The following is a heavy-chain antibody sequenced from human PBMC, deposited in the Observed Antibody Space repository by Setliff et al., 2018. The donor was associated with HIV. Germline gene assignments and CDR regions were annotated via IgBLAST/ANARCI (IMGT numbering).Heavy chain of an antibody. CDR2: LNTGNGKT. CDR1: GGTVTGHS. V-gene: IGHV1-3*04. J-gene: IGHJ4*02. D-gene: IGHD3-3*01. Sequence: ASVKVSCKAFGGTVTGHSIHWVRQAPGQRLEWMGWLNTGNGKTKYSQRFQDRVTFTGDTSARTAYMELRSLRSEDSAVYYCARDRDNFWSGPFDYWGQGTLVTVSS. CDR3: ARDRDNFWSGPFDY.